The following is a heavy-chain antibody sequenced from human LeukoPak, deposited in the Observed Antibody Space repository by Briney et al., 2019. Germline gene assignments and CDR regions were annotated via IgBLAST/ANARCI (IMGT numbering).Heavy chain of an antibody. V-gene: IGHV3-30-3*01. CDR2: ISYDGNNK. CDR1: GFTFNMYT. D-gene: IGHD2-15*01. Sequence: PGRSLRLSCAASGFTFNMYTMHWVRQAPGKGLGWVALISYDGNNKYYADSVKGRFTISRDNSKNTLYLQMNSLRAEDTAVYYCARDRKIVVVIATLDYWGQGALVTVSS. CDR3: ARDRKIVVVIATLDY. J-gene: IGHJ4*02.